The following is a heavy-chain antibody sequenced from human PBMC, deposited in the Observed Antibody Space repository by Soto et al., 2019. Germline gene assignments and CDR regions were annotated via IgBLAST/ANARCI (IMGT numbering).Heavy chain of an antibody. V-gene: IGHV3-23*01. J-gene: IGHJ4*01. CDR2: ISGRGGRP. CDR1: GFTFSSYT. D-gene: IGHD2-8*02. Sequence: EVQVLESGGGLVQPGGSLRLSCAASGFTFSSYTMAWVRQAPGKGLEWVSSISGRGGRPYYADSVQGRFTISRDKYKNTVSPQVPSLWAEYTATYHGPRARCTGDDCYTPDYWGHGTLVIVSS. CDR3: PRARCTGDDCYTPDY.